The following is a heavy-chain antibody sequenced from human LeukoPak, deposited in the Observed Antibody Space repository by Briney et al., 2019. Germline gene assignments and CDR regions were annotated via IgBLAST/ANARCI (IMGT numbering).Heavy chain of an antibody. CDR2: IRQDGDTK. CDR1: GFTFSSYA. D-gene: IGHD1-1*01. CDR3: AREDDDPDYYYYYGMDV. J-gene: IGHJ6*02. Sequence: GGSLRLSCAASGFTFSSYAMSWVRQAPGKGLEWVANIRQDGDTKYYVDSVKGRFTISRDNAMNSLYLQMNSLRAEDTAVYYCAREDDDPDYYYYYGMDVWGQGTTVTVSS. V-gene: IGHV3-7*01.